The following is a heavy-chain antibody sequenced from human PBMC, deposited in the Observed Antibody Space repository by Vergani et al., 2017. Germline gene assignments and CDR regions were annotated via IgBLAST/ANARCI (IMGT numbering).Heavy chain of an antibody. V-gene: IGHV4-59*11. J-gene: IGHJ5*02. CDR3: ASDTHSGQRADR. CDR1: FVSIRNLY. CDR2: IHYSENT. Sequence: QVQLQESGPGLVKSSETLSLTCSVSFVSIRNLYCNWIRQPPGKGLEWIESIHYSENTNYNPSLKTRVTISVDTSKNQFSLRLTSVTAADTAVYYCASDTHSGQRADRWGQGILVTVTS. D-gene: IGHD6-19*01.